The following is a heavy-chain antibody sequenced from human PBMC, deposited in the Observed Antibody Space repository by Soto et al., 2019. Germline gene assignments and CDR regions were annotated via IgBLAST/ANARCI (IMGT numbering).Heavy chain of an antibody. V-gene: IGHV3-23*01. D-gene: IGHD3-9*01. Sequence: PGGSLRLSCAASGFTFSNYAMSWVRQAPGKGLEWVSVISGSGGSTYYADSVKGRFTISRDNSKNTLYLQMNSLRAEDTAVYYCAKGLFPRDYDILTGYYNKGLLGYWGHGTLVTVSS. CDR3: AKGLFPRDYDILTGYYNKGLLGY. CDR1: GFTFSNYA. CDR2: ISGSGGST. J-gene: IGHJ4*01.